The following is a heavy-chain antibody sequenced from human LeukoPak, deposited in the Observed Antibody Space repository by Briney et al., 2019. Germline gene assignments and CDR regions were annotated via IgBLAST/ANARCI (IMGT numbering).Heavy chain of an antibody. D-gene: IGHD5-12*01. V-gene: IGHV4-30-4*01. CDR3: ARGIRDSGYDYYFDY. Sequence: PSETLSLTCTVSGGSISSGDYYWSWIRQPPGKGLEWIGYIYYSGSTYYNPSLKSRVTISVDTSKNQFSLKLSSVTAADTAVYYCARGIRDSGYDYYFDYWGQGTLVTVSS. J-gene: IGHJ4*02. CDR1: GGSISSGDYY. CDR2: IYYSGST.